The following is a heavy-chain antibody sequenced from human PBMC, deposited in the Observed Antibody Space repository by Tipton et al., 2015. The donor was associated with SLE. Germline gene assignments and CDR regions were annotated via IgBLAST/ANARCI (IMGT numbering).Heavy chain of an antibody. D-gene: IGHD6-6*01. V-gene: IGHV4-59*01. CDR1: FGSISSYY. CDR3: ARGRYSSSSVYSYYYMDA. J-gene: IGHJ6*03. CDR2: IYYRGST. Sequence: TLSLTCTVSFGSISSYYWSWIRQPPGKGLEWIGYIYYRGSTNYKPSLKSRVTISVDTSKNQFSLKLSSVTAPDTAVYYCARGRYSSSSVYSYYYMDAWGIGTPVPVSS.